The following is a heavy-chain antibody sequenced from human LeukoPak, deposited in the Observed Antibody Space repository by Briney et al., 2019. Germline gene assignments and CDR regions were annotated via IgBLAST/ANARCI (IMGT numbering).Heavy chain of an antibody. V-gene: IGHV1-2*02. CDR1: GYTFTGYY. J-gene: IGHJ4*02. CDR2: INPNSGGT. CDR3: ARDRLASGEKDFGY. D-gene: IGHD2-15*01. Sequence: ASVKVSCKASGYTFTGYYIHWVRQAPGQGLEWMGWINPNSGGTNYAQKFQGRVTMTRDTSISTAYMEVSRLRSDDTAVYYCARDRLASGEKDFGYWGQGTLVTVSS.